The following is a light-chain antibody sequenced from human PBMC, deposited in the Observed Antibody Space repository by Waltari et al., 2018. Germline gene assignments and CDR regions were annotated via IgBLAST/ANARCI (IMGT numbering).Light chain of an antibody. V-gene: IGKV1-39*01. CDR3: QQTYSTPFT. J-gene: IGKJ3*01. CDR1: QSISSY. CDR2: AAS. Sequence: DIQMTQSPSSLSASVGDSVTITCRASQSISSYVNWYQQKPGKAPKLLIYAASSLESGVPSRFSGSGSGTDFTLTISSLQPEDFATYYCQQTYSTPFTFGPGTKVDIK.